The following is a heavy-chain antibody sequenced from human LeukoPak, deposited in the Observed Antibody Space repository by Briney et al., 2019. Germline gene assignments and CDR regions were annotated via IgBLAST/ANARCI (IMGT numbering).Heavy chain of an antibody. CDR2: IYYSGST. D-gene: IGHD2-15*01. J-gene: IGHJ4*02. V-gene: IGHV4-39*07. CDR1: GGSISSSSYY. CDR3: ARGVVGRRGRGTKIVVPVAGHYFDY. Sequence: SETLSLTCTVSGGSISSSSYYWGWIRQPPGKGLEWIGSIYYSGSTYYNPSLKSRVTISVDTSKNQFSLKLSSVTAADTAVYYCARGVVGRRGRGTKIVVPVAGHYFDYWGQGTLVTVSS.